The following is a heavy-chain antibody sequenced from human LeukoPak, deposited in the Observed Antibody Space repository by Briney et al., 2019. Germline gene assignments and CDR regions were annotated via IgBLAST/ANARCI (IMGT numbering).Heavy chain of an antibody. D-gene: IGHD2-15*01. CDR2: ISSTTSYT. CDR3: AREVVRALDY. V-gene: IGHV3-11*05. Sequence: GGSLRLSCAASGFTFSDYYMSWIRQAPGKGLEWLSYISSTTSYTDYADSVKGRFTVSRDSSKNSLYLQMTSLRAEDTAVYYCAREVVRALDYWGRGTLVTVSS. J-gene: IGHJ4*02. CDR1: GFTFSDYY.